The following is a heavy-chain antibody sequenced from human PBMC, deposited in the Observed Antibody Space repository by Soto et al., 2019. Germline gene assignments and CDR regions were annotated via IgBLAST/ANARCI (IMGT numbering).Heavy chain of an antibody. D-gene: IGHD2-15*01. Sequence: SETLSLTCTVSGGSISSGGYYWSWIRQHPGKGLEWIGYIYYSGSTYYNPSLKSRVTISVDTSKNQFSLKLSSVTAADTAVYYCXTDSCSGGSCYSRYFQHWGQGTLVTVSS. CDR3: XTDSCSGGSCYSRYFQH. J-gene: IGHJ1*01. CDR2: IYYSGST. CDR1: GGSISSGGYY. V-gene: IGHV4-31*03.